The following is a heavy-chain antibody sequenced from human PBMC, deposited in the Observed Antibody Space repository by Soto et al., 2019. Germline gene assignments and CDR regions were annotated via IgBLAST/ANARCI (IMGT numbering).Heavy chain of an antibody. J-gene: IGHJ4*02. V-gene: IGHV1-2*02. Sequence: ASVKVSCKASGYTFTGYYMHWVRQAPGQGLEWMGWINPNSGGTNYAQKFQGRVTMTRDTSISTAYMELSRLRSDDTAVYYCARDRSGWYSAEGPVLHWGQGTLVTVSS. D-gene: IGHD6-19*01. CDR1: GYTFTGYY. CDR3: ARDRSGWYSAEGPVLH. CDR2: INPNSGGT.